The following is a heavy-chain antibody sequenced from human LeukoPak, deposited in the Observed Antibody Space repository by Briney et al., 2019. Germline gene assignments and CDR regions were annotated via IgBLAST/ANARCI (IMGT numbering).Heavy chain of an antibody. D-gene: IGHD4-23*01. J-gene: IGHJ4*02. CDR1: GGSISSYY. CDR2: INHSGST. V-gene: IGHV4-34*01. Sequence: SETLSLTCTVSGGSISSYYWSWIRQPPGKGLEWIGEINHSGSTNYNPSLKSRVTISVDTSKNQFSLKLSSVTAADTAVYYCARGFDGGWFNDYWGQGTLVTVSS. CDR3: ARGFDGGWFNDY.